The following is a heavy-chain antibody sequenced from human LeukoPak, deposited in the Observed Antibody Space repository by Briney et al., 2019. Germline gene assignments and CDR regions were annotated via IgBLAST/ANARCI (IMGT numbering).Heavy chain of an antibody. D-gene: IGHD5-18*01. Sequence: GGSLRLYCAASGFTFSSDSMTWLRQAPGKGLEWVSSISSSSSYIYYADSVKGRFTISRDNAKNSLYLQMNSLRAEDTALYYCARDHASYGYDAFDIWGQGTMVTVSS. CDR3: ARDHASYGYDAFDI. V-gene: IGHV3-21*01. CDR2: ISSSSSYI. CDR1: GFTFSSDS. J-gene: IGHJ3*02.